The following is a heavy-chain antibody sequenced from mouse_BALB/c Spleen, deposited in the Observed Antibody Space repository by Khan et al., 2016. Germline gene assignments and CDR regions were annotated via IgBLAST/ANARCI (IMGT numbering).Heavy chain of an antibody. CDR1: GYTFTDYA. CDR2: ISTYYGDT. Sequence: QVQLQQSGAELVRPGVSVKISCKGSGYTFTDYAMHWVKQSHAKSLEWIGVISTYYGDTSYNQKFEGKATMTVDKSSSTAYMELARLTSEDSAICYCAREGLNSDYAMDYWGQGTSVTVSS. J-gene: IGHJ4*01. D-gene: IGHD1-3*01. CDR3: AREGLNSDYAMDY. V-gene: IGHV1S137*01.